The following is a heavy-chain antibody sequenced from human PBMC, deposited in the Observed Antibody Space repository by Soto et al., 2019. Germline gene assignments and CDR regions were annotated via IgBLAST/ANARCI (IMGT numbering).Heavy chain of an antibody. Sequence: GGSLRLSCAASGFTFSSYWMHWVRQAPGKGLVWVSRINSDGSSTSYADSVKGRFTISRDNAKNTLYLQMNSLRAEDTAVYYCARENLWSGPQSYYFMDVWGKGTTVTVSS. V-gene: IGHV3-74*01. J-gene: IGHJ6*03. D-gene: IGHD3-3*01. CDR1: GFTFSSYW. CDR3: ARENLWSGPQSYYFMDV. CDR2: INSDGSST.